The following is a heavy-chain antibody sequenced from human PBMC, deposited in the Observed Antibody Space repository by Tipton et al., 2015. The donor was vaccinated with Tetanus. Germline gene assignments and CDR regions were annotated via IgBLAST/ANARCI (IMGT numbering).Heavy chain of an antibody. CDR2: ISTTGHST. CDR1: GFSFSSYD. J-gene: IGHJ4*02. V-gene: IGHV3-48*03. D-gene: IGHD3-16*01. Sequence: SLRLSCAASGFSFSSYDMSWVRQAPGKGLEWVSSISTTGHSTFYAASVKGRFTISRDNAQSSLFLQMNSLKAEDTALYYCAREESGGGFDYWGQGTLVTVSS. CDR3: AREESGGGFDY.